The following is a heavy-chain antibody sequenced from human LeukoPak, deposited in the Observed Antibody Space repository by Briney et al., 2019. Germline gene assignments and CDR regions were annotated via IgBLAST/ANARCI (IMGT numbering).Heavy chain of an antibody. D-gene: IGHD3-10*01. J-gene: IGHJ5*02. Sequence: ETLSLTCAVYGGSLSAYYWSWIRQAPGKGLEWVSVIYSGGSTYYADSVKGRFTISRDNSKNTLYLQVNSLRAEDTAVYYCAPGPGFGELSENWFDPWGQGTLVTVSS. CDR1: GGSLSAYY. CDR2: IYSGGST. V-gene: IGHV3-53*01. CDR3: APGPGFGELSENWFDP.